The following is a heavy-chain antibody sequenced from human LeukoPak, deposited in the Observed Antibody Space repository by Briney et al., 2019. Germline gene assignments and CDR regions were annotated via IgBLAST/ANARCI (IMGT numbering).Heavy chain of an antibody. CDR1: GVSISSYY. CDR3: ARGDFCSATSCYLRPMDV. V-gene: IGHV4-59*01. CDR2: IYYSGST. J-gene: IGHJ6*03. D-gene: IGHD2-2*01. Sequence: PSETLSLTCTVSGVSISSYYWSWIRQPPGKGLEWIGYIYYSGSTNYNPSLKSRVTISVDTSKNQFSLKLSSVTAADAAVYYCARGDFCSATSCYLRPMDVWGKGTTVTVSS.